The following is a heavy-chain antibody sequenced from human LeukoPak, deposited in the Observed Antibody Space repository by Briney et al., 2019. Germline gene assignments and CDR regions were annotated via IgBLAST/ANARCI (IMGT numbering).Heavy chain of an antibody. CDR2: INTKTGGT. CDR1: GYTFTDFY. V-gene: IGHV1-2*02. D-gene: IGHD3-3*02. Sequence: AASVKVSCKASGYTFTDFYIHWVRQAPGQGLEWMGWINTKTGGTKYAQKFQGRVTTTRDTSISTAYMELSRLNSDDTAVYYCARVWRDYVLAYLEFGYWGQGTLVTVSS. CDR3: ARVWRDYVLAYLEFGY. J-gene: IGHJ4*02.